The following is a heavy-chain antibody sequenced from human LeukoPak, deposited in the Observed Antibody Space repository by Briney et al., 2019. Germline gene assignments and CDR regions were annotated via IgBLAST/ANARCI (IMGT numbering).Heavy chain of an antibody. CDR2: ISSSGSTI. Sequence: GGSLRLSCAASGFTFSDYYMSWIRQAPGKGLEWVSYISSSGSTIYYADSVKGRLTISRDNAKNSLYLQMNSLRAEDTAVYYCARDILYYYDSSGYYDYWGQGTLVTVSS. D-gene: IGHD3-22*01. V-gene: IGHV3-11*01. J-gene: IGHJ4*02. CDR1: GFTFSDYY. CDR3: ARDILYYYDSSGYYDY.